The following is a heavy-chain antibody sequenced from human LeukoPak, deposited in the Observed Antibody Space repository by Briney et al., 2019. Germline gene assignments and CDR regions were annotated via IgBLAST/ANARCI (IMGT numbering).Heavy chain of an antibody. CDR1: GFTFSSHA. CDR2: ITGSGSGA. D-gene: IGHD5-12*01. CDR3: AKVRGGHAHLQDDFDY. Sequence: QSGGSLRLSCTASGFTFSSHAMTWVRQAAGKGLQWVSSITGSGSGAYYADSVKGRVTISRDNSKNTLFLQMDSLRAEDTAMYYCAKVRGGHAHLQDDFDYWGQGTLVTVSS. V-gene: IGHV3-23*01. J-gene: IGHJ4*02.